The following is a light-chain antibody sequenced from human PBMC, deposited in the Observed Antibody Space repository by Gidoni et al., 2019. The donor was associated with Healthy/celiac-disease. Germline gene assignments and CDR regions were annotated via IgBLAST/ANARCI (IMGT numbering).Light chain of an antibody. J-gene: IGKJ1*01. CDR3: QQYGSSLWT. V-gene: IGKV3-20*01. CDR1: QSVSSSY. Sequence: DIVLTQSPGTLSLSPGERATLSCRASQSVSSSYLAWHQQKPGQDPRLLNDWASSRATGIPDRFSGSGSGTDCTLTISRLEPEDFAVYYCQQYGSSLWTFGQGTKVEIK. CDR2: WAS.